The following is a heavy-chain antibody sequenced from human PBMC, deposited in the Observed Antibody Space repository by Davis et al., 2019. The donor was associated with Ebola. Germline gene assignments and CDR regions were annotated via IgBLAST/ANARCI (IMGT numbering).Heavy chain of an antibody. CDR1: GYTFTSYA. J-gene: IGHJ6*02. CDR2: INAGNGNT. D-gene: IGHD6-13*01. V-gene: IGHV1-3*01. Sequence: ASVKVSCKASGYTFTSYAMHWVRQAPGQRLEWMGWINAGNGNTKYSQKFQGRVTINRDTSASTAYMELSSLRSEDTAVYYCASQGSSSWYDWSYYYGMDVWGQGTTVTVSS. CDR3: ASQGSSSWYDWSYYYGMDV.